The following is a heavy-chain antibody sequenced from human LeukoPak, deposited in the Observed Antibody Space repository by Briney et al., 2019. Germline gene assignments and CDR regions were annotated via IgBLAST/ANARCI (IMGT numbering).Heavy chain of an antibody. CDR3: ARDQGFCSSTSCSNYYGMDV. J-gene: IGHJ6*02. D-gene: IGHD2-2*01. V-gene: IGHV3-53*05. CDR2: IYSGGST. Sequence: GGSLRLSCAASGFTVSSNYMSWVRQAPGKGLEWVSVIYSGGSTYYADSVKGRFTISRDNSKNTLYLQMNSLRSEDTAVYYCARDQGFCSSTSCSNYYGMDVWGQGTTVTVSS. CDR1: GFTVSSNY.